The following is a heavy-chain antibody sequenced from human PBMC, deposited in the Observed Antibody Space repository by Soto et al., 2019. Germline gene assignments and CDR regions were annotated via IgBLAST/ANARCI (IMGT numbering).Heavy chain of an antibody. J-gene: IGHJ5*02. V-gene: IGHV3-23*01. D-gene: IGHD3-22*01. CDR3: AKNPHIGYHYSWFAH. CDR2: IRATGDSP. Sequence: EVQLLESGGGLVQPGGSLRLSCAASGFTFTSYAMTWVRQAPGKGLEWVSGIRATGDSPYYADSVKGRFTISKDNSNNILYLQMNSLRAEDTAVYFCAKNPHIGYHYSWFAHWGQGTLVTVSS. CDR1: GFTFTSYA.